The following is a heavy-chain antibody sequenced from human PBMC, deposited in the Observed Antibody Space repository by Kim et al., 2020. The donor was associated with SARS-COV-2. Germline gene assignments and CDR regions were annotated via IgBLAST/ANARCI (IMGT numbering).Heavy chain of an antibody. D-gene: IGHD1-20*01. V-gene: IGHV3-48*02. CDR2: ISSSSSMI. CDR1: GFIFSSYS. J-gene: IGHJ4*02. CDR3: ARDQVGITGMCFYY. Sequence: GGSLRLSCAASGFIFSSYSMNWVRQAPGKGLEWVSHISSSSSMIYYADSVKGRFTISRDNAKNSLYLQMNSLRDEDTAVYYCARDQVGITGMCFYYWGQRTLVTVSS.